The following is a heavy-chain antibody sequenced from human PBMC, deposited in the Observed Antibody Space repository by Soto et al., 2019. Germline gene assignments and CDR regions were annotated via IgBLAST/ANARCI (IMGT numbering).Heavy chain of an antibody. CDR2: IGTAGDP. D-gene: IGHD6-19*01. CDR3: AKEETGGGTPLFNN. Sequence: EVQLVESGGGLVQPGGSLRLSCAASGFTFSSYDMHWVRQATGKGLEWVSAIGTAGDPYYPGSVKGRFTISRENAKNTLYLQMNSLRDEDTAVYYCAKEETGGGTPLFNNWGQGALVTVSS. V-gene: IGHV3-13*05. CDR1: GFTFSSYD. J-gene: IGHJ4*02.